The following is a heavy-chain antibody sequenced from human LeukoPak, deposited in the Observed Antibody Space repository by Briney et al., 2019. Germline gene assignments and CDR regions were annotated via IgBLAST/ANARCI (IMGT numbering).Heavy chain of an antibody. CDR1: GGSISSGGYS. D-gene: IGHD5-18*01. CDR2: IYHSGST. J-gene: IGHJ4*02. V-gene: IGHV4-30-2*01. CDR3: ARVDTDMVTLDY. Sequence: SETLSLTCAVSGGSISSGGYSWSWIRQPPGKGLEWIGYIYHSGSTYYNPSLKSRVTISVDRSKNQFSPKLSSVTAADTAVYYCARVDTDMVTLDYWGQGTLVTVSS.